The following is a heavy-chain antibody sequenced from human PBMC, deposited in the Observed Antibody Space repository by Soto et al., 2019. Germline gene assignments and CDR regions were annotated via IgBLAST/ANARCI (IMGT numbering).Heavy chain of an antibody. CDR3: AESDSSGYPYYFDY. J-gene: IGHJ4*02. CDR1: GFTFSSYA. CDR2: ISGSGGST. Sequence: PGGSLRLSGAASGFTFSSYAMSWVRQAPGKGLEWGSAISGSGGSTFYADSVKGRFTISRDNSKNTLYLQMNSLRVEDTAVYYCAESDSSGYPYYFDYWGQGTLVTVYS. D-gene: IGHD3-22*01. V-gene: IGHV3-23*01.